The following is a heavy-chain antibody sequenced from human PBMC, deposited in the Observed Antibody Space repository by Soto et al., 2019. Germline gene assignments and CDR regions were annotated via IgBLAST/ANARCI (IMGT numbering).Heavy chain of an antibody. J-gene: IGHJ4*02. CDR3: ARAPLFLGGTEYYFDH. Sequence: QVQLVQSGAEVKQPGASVKVSCKASGYTFTNYAMHWVRQAPGQRLQWMGWIDGGNGNTEYSQSLQARVTITSDTSASTAYMELDSLRSEDSAVYYCARAPLFLGGTEYYFDHWGQGTLVTVSS. D-gene: IGHD2-21*02. CDR1: GYTFTNYA. CDR2: IDGGNGNT. V-gene: IGHV1-3*01.